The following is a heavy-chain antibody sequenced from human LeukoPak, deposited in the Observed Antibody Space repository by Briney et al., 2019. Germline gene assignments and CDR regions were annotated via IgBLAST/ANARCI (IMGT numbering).Heavy chain of an antibody. CDR1: GYTFTSYA. J-gene: IGHJ4*02. Sequence: ASVKVSCKASGYTFTSYAMHWVRQAPGQRLEWMGWINAGNGNTKYSQKFQGRVTITRDTSASTAYMELSSLRSEDTAVYCCARDGRDYDSSGPYYFDYWGQGTLVTVSS. CDR2: INAGNGNT. D-gene: IGHD3-22*01. CDR3: ARDGRDYDSSGPYYFDY. V-gene: IGHV1-3*01.